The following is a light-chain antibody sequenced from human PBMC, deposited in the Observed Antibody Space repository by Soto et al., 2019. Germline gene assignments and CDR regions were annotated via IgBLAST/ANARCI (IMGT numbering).Light chain of an antibody. CDR3: KLYGDLPGT. CDR1: QAVSSNY. J-gene: IGKJ1*01. CDR2: GAS. Sequence: RQTQRTLVSSRGEGAPRSCRASQAVSSNYLAWYQQKPGQAPRLLISGASGRATGVPDRFSGSGSGTDFTLTIGSLESEDFAVYFCKLYGDLPGTFGQGTRWIS. V-gene: IGKV3-20*01.